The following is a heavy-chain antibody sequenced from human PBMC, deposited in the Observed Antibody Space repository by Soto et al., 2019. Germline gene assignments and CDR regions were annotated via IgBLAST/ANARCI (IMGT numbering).Heavy chain of an antibody. V-gene: IGHV4-34*01. CDR1: VGSFSGYY. CDR2: INHSGST. D-gene: IGHD6-6*01. J-gene: IGHJ6*01. Sequence: SETLCITCAFYVGSFSGYYWIWIRQPPGKGLEWIGEINHSGSTNYNPSLKSRVTISVDTSKNQFSLKLSSVTAADTAVYYCARGPTSIAARWYYYYYGMDVWGQGTTVTVSS. CDR3: ARGPTSIAARWYYYYYGMDV.